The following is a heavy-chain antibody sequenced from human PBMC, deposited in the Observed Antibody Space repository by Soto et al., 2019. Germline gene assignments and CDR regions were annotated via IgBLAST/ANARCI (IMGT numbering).Heavy chain of an antibody. D-gene: IGHD3-16*01. V-gene: IGHV1-69*12. CDR3: ARSLRGNWYFDL. J-gene: IGHJ2*01. Sequence: QVQLVQSGAEVKKPGYSVKVSCKASGGTFSSYAISWVRQAPGQGLEWMGGIIPIFGTANYAQKFQGRVTITADESTSIAYMELSSLRSEDTAVYYCARSLRGNWYFDLWGRGTLVTVSS. CDR2: IIPIFGTA. CDR1: GGTFSSYA.